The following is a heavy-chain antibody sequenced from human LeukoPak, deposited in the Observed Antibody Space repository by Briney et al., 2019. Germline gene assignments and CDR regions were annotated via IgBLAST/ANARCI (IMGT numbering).Heavy chain of an antibody. CDR3: ARLAWDDSSGYNDY. Sequence: ASVKVSFKASGYTFTGYYMHWVRQAPGQGLEWMGWINPNSGGTNYAQKFQGRVTMTRDTSISTAYMELSRLRSDDTAVYYCARLAWDDSSGYNDYWGQGTLVTVSS. V-gene: IGHV1-2*02. J-gene: IGHJ4*02. D-gene: IGHD3-22*01. CDR1: GYTFTGYY. CDR2: INPNSGGT.